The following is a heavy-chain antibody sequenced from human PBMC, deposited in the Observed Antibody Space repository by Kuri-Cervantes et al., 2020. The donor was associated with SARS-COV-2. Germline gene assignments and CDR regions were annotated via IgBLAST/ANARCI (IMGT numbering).Heavy chain of an antibody. J-gene: IGHJ4*02. CDR2: IYYSGST. CDR1: GGSVSSGSYY. D-gene: IGHD2-15*01. V-gene: IGHV4-61*01. Sequence: ESLKISCTVSGGSVSSGSYYWSWIRQPPGKGLEWIGYIYYSGSTNYNPSLKSRVTISVDTSKNQFSLKLSSVTAADTAVYYCASRYCSGGSCYGGPYYFDYWGQGTLVTVSS. CDR3: ASRYCSGGSCYGGPYYFDY.